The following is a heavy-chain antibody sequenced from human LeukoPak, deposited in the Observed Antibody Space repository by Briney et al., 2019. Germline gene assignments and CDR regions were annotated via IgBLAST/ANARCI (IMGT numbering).Heavy chain of an antibody. D-gene: IGHD6-19*01. CDR2: IYYSGST. CDR1: GGSISSYY. V-gene: IGHV4-59*01. J-gene: IGHJ4*02. Sequence: PSETLSLTCTVSGGSISSYYWSWIRQPPGKGLEWIGYIYYSGSTNYSPSLKSRVTISVDTSKNQFSLKLSSVTAADTAVYYCARDNSSGWYGYWGQGTLVTVSS. CDR3: ARDNSSGWYGY.